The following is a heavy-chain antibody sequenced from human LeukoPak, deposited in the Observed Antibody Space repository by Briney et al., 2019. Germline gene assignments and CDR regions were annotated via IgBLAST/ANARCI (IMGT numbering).Heavy chain of an antibody. Sequence: GGSLRLSCAASGFTFSSYAMHWVRQAPGKGLEWVAVISYDGSNKYYADSVKGRFTISRDNSKNTLYLQMNSLRAEDTAVYYCARGTWTKDYWGQGTLVTVSS. J-gene: IGHJ4*02. V-gene: IGHV3-30-3*01. CDR1: GFTFSSYA. CDR3: ARGTWTKDY. D-gene: IGHD3/OR15-3a*01. CDR2: ISYDGSNK.